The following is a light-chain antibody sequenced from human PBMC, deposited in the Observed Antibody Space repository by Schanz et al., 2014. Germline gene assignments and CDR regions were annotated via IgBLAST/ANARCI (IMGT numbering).Light chain of an antibody. J-gene: IGLJ2*01. V-gene: IGLV2-8*01. CDR1: SSDVGAYDY. CDR3: YSSARGISL. CDR2: EVN. Sequence: QSALTQPPSASGSPGQSVTISCTGTSSDVGAYDYVSWYQQHPGKAPKLIIFEVNKRPSGVSDRFSASKSGNTASLTVSGLQPEDEADYYCYSSARGISLFGGGTKLTVL.